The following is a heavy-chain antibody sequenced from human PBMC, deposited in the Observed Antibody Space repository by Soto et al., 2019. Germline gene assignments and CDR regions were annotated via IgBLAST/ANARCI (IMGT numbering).Heavy chain of an antibody. CDR2: INHSGST. V-gene: IGHV4-34*01. D-gene: IGHD1-26*01. Sequence: QVQLQQWGAGLLKPSETLSLTCAVYGGSFSGYYWSWIRQPPGKGLEWIGEINHSGSTNYNPSLKSRVTISVDTSKNQFSLKLSSVTAADTAVYYCARARVFEVGATNFDYWGQGTLVTVSS. J-gene: IGHJ4*02. CDR3: ARARVFEVGATNFDY. CDR1: GGSFSGYY.